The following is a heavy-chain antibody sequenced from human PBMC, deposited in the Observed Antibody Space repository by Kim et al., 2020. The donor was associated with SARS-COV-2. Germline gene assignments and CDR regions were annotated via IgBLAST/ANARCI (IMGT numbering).Heavy chain of an antibody. V-gene: IGHV3-48*03. D-gene: IGHD3-10*01. J-gene: IGHJ6*02. Sequence: GGSLRLSCAASGFTFSSYEMNWVRQAPGKGLEWVSDIRSNGRTINYADSVKGRFTIFRDNAKNLLYLQMNSLRAEDTAVYYCARARGDIRGYYGMDVWGQGTRFTV. CDR2: IRSNGRTI. CDR1: GFTFSSYE. CDR3: ARARGDIRGYYGMDV.